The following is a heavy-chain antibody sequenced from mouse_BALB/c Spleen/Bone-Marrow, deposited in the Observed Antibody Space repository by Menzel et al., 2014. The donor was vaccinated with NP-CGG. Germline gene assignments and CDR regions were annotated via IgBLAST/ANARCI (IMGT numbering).Heavy chain of an antibody. J-gene: IGHJ3*01. V-gene: IGHV1-18*01. D-gene: IGHD2-4*01. CDR3: ARDYDYGCAY. CDR1: GYSFTDYY. Sequence: EVKLVESGPDLVKPGASVKISCKASGYSFTDYYMHLVKRSHGKSLEWIGRVNPNNGGTNYNQKFKGKAILTVDKSSNTAYMELRSLTSEDSAVYFCARDYDYGCAYWGQGTLVTVSA. CDR2: VNPNNGGT.